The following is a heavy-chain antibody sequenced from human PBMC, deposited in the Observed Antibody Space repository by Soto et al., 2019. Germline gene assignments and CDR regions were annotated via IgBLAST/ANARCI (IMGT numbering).Heavy chain of an antibody. D-gene: IGHD3-22*01. Sequence: SVKVSCKAPGYTFTSYGISWVRQAPGQGLEWMGGIIPIFGTANYAQKFQGRVTITADESTSTAYRELSSLGSEDTAVYYCARYYYDSSGYYYYFDYWGQGTLVTVSS. J-gene: IGHJ4*02. V-gene: IGHV1-69*13. CDR3: ARYYYDSSGYYYYFDY. CDR2: IIPIFGTA. CDR1: GYTFTSYG.